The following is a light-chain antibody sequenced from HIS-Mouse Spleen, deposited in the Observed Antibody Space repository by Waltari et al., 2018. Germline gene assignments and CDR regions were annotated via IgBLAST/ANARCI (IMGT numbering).Light chain of an antibody. CDR3: QQLNSYPPT. V-gene: IGKV1-9*01. Sequence: DIQLTQSPSFLSASVGDRVTITCRARQGISSYLAWYQQKPGKAPKLLIYAASTLQSGVPSRLSGSGSGTEFTLTISSLQPEDFATYYCQQLNSYPPTFGQGTKVEIK. J-gene: IGKJ1*01. CDR2: AAS. CDR1: QGISSY.